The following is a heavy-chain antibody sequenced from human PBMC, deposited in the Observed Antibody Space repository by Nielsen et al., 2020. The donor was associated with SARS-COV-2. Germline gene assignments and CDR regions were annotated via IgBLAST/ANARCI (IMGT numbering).Heavy chain of an antibody. CDR3: AREGLGSTYYMDV. V-gene: IGHV3-48*04. J-gene: IGHJ6*03. CDR1: GFIFSGYS. D-gene: IGHD1-26*01. Sequence: GGSLRLSCAASGFIFSGYSMNWVRQTPGRGLEWISHINSRATTVYYADSVKGRFVVSRDNVRSSLFLQMNSLRGEDTAVYYCAREGLGSTYYMDVWGEGTTDSVSS. CDR2: INSRATTV.